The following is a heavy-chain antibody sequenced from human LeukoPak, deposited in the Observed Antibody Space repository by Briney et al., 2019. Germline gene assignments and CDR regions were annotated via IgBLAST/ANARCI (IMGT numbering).Heavy chain of an antibody. CDR1: AFTFSGYG. Sequence: PGRSLRLSCAAFAFTFSGYGMHWVRQAPGKGLEWVALISYDGNIKYYADSVKDRFTISRDNSKNTLYLQMNSLRAEDTAVYYCAKDRSSTWTFLDSWGQGTLVTVSS. V-gene: IGHV3-30*18. D-gene: IGHD6-13*01. CDR2: ISYDGNIK. CDR3: AKDRSSTWTFLDS. J-gene: IGHJ5*02.